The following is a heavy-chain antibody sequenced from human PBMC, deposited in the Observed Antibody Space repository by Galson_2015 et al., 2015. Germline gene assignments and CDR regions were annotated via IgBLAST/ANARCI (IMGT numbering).Heavy chain of an antibody. CDR1: GFTFSSYA. V-gene: IGHV3-30-3*01. Sequence: SLRLSCAASGFTFSSYAMHWVRQAPGKGLEWVAVISYDGSNKYYADSVKGRFTISRDNSKNTLYLQMNSLRAEDTAVYYCASWDYYDSSGYYYSGYWGQGTLVTVSS. CDR2: ISYDGSNK. J-gene: IGHJ4*02. D-gene: IGHD3-22*01. CDR3: ASWDYYDSSGYYYSGY.